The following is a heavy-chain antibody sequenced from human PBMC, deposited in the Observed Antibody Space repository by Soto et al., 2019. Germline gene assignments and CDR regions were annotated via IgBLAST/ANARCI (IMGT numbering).Heavy chain of an antibody. D-gene: IGHD1-26*01. CDR3: AREGGIVGATAADY. CDR2: IYYSGST. CDR1: GGSISSGGYY. Sequence: QVQLQESGPGLVKPSQTLSLTCTVSGGSISSGGYYWSWIRQHPGKGLEWIGYIYYSGSTYYNPSLKSRVTISVDTSKNQFSLKLRSVTAADTAVYYCAREGGIVGATAADYWGQGTLVTVSA. V-gene: IGHV4-31*03. J-gene: IGHJ4*02.